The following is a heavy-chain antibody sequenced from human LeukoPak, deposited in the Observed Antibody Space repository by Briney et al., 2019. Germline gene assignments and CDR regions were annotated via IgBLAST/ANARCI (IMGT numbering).Heavy chain of an antibody. V-gene: IGHV4-4*07. CDR2: MYISGST. CDR3: ATNAGGVTYFDY. Sequence: SETLSLTCTVSGGSISSYYWSWIRQPAGKGLEWIGRMYISGSTNYNPSLKSRVTMSVDTSKNQFSLKLTSVTAADTAVYYCATNAGGVTYFDYWGQGTLVTVSS. D-gene: IGHD3-16*01. CDR1: GGSISSYY. J-gene: IGHJ4*02.